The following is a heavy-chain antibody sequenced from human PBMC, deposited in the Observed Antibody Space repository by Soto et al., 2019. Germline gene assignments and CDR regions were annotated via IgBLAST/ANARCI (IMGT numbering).Heavy chain of an antibody. CDR2: IMPLFGTP. CDR3: ARDRDDYGSGNYYNRIDF. J-gene: IGHJ4*02. D-gene: IGHD3-10*01. V-gene: IGHV1-69*01. Sequence: QVQLVQSGAEVKKPGSSVKVSCKASGGIFSTYAISWLRQAPGQGLEWMGGIMPLFGTPNYAQRFQGRVTITADESTSTAYMDLSRLRSEDTAVYYCARDRDDYGSGNYYNRIDFWGQGPLITVSS. CDR1: GGIFSTYA.